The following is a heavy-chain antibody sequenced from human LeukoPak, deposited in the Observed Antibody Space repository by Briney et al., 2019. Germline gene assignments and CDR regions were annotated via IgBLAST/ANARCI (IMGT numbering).Heavy chain of an antibody. D-gene: IGHD3-22*01. CDR1: GFTFDDYA. Sequence: PTGGSLILSCAASGFTFDDYAMHWVRQAPGKGLEWVSLISGDGGSTYYADSVKGRFTISRDNSKNSLYLQMNSLRTEDTALYYCAKDLSRAGYYGSSYYWGQGTLVTVSS. J-gene: IGHJ4*02. CDR2: ISGDGGST. V-gene: IGHV3-43*02. CDR3: AKDLSRAGYYGSSYY.